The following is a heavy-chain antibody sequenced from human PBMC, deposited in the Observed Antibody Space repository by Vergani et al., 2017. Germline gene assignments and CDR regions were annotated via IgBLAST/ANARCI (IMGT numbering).Heavy chain of an antibody. V-gene: IGHV2-5*01. J-gene: IGHJ4*02. CDR1: GFSLTTRGVS. Sequence: QITLKESGPTLVKPTQTLTLTCTFSGFSLTTRGVSVAWIRQPPGRDLDWLALSYWNDDQHYSPSLNNRVTITKDTSKSQVVLTMTNMDPADTATYYRAHRGTFAPAVYYWGQATLVTVPP. CDR3: AHRGTFAPAVYY. CDR2: SYWNDDQ. D-gene: IGHD2-2*01.